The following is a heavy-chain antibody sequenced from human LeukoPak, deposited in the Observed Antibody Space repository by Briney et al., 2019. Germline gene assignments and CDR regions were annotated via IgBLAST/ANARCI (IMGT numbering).Heavy chain of an antibody. CDR1: GFTFSSYA. D-gene: IGHD3-3*01. CDR2: ISYDGSNK. Sequence: GGSLRLSCAASGFTFSSYAMHWVRQAPGKGLEWVAVISYDGSNKYYADSVKGRFTISRDNSKNTLYLQMNSLRAEDTAVYYCARAPITGFLEWLLNDYYYGMDVWGQGTTVTASS. V-gene: IGHV3-30-3*01. CDR3: ARAPITGFLEWLLNDYYYGMDV. J-gene: IGHJ6*02.